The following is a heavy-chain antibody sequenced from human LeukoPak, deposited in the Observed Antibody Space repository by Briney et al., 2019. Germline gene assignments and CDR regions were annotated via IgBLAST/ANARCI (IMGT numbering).Heavy chain of an antibody. CDR3: ARAGSGSYLFDY. CDR1: GYTFISYD. Sequence: ASVKVSCKASGYTFISYDINWVRQATGQGLEWMGWMNPISGNTGYAQKFQGRVTMTRNTSISTAYMELSSLRSEDTAVYYCARAGSGSYLFDYWGQGILVTVSS. CDR2: MNPISGNT. D-gene: IGHD3-10*01. J-gene: IGHJ4*02. V-gene: IGHV1-8*01.